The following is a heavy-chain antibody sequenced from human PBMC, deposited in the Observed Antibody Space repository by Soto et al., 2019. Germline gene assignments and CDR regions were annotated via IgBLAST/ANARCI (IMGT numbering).Heavy chain of an antibody. CDR3: ARGRYCLTGSCFPNWFDS. J-gene: IGHJ5*01. CDR2: IYKSATT. Sequence: QVQLLESGPGLVKPSQTLSLNCSVSGDSISTVDYFWAWVRQPPGQALEYIGYIYKSATTYYNPSFESRVAISLYTSKSQFSLNVTSLTAADTAVYFCARGRYCLTGSCFPNWFDSWGQGTLVTVSS. V-gene: IGHV4-30-4*01. CDR1: GDSISTVDYF. D-gene: IGHD2-15*01.